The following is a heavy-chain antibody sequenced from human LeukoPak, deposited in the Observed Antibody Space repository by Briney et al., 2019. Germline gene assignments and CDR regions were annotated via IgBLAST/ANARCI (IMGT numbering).Heavy chain of an antibody. D-gene: IGHD5-12*01. CDR1: GDTFSSYA. J-gene: IGHJ4*02. V-gene: IGHV1-69*13. CDR2: IIPIFGTA. CDR3: AMEVATISDY. Sequence: SVKVSCKASGDTFSSYAISWVRQAPGQGLEWMGGIIPIFGTANYAQKSQGRVTITADESTSTAYMELSSLRSEDTAVYYCAMEVATISDYWGQGTLVTVSS.